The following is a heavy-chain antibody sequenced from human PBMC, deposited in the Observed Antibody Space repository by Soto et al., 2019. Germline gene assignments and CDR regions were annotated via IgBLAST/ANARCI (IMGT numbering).Heavy chain of an antibody. D-gene: IGHD2-2*01. CDR1: GYTFTSYA. V-gene: IGHV1-3*01. Sequence: GASVKVSCKASGYTFTSYAMHWVLQAPGQRLEWMGWINAGNGNTKYSQKFQGRVTITRDTSASTAYMELSSLRSEDTAVYYCARDRKRTPDAFDIWGQGTMVTVSS. CDR3: ARDRKRTPDAFDI. J-gene: IGHJ3*02. CDR2: INAGNGNT.